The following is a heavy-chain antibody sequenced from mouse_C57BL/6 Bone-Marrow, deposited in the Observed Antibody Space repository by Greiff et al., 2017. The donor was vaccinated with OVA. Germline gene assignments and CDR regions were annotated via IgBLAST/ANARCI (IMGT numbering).Heavy chain of an antibody. Sequence: VKLQESGAELARPGASVKLSCKASGYTFTSYGISWVKQRTGQGLEWIGEIYPRSGNTYYNEKFKGKATLTADKSSSTAYMELRSLTSEDSAVYFCARGWLRAMDYWGQGTSVTVSS. CDR1: GYTFTSYG. CDR2: IYPRSGNT. CDR3: ARGWLRAMDY. D-gene: IGHD2-2*01. J-gene: IGHJ4*01. V-gene: IGHV1-81*01.